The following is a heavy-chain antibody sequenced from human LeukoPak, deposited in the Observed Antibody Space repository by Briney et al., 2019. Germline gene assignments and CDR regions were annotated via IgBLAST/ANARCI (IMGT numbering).Heavy chain of an antibody. CDR3: ARRYYYGSGSHNWFDP. D-gene: IGHD3-10*01. CDR2: INHSGST. Sequence: SETLSLTCTVSGGSISSYYWSWIRQPPGKGLEWIGEINHSGSTNYNPSLKSRVTISVDTSKNQFSLKLSSVTAADTAVYYCARRYYYGSGSHNWFDPWGQGTLVIVSS. CDR1: GGSISSYY. V-gene: IGHV4-34*01. J-gene: IGHJ5*02.